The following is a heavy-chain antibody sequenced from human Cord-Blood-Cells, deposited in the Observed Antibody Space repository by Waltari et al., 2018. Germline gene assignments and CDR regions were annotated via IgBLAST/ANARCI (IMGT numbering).Heavy chain of an antibody. J-gene: IGHJ4*02. V-gene: IGHV4-59*08. Sequence: QVQLQESGPGLVKPSETLSLTCTVSGCSISSYYWSWIRQPPGKGLEWIGYIYYSGSTNYNPSLKSRVTISVDTSKNQFSLKLSSVTAADTAVYYCARLDSSGYYSYWGQGTLVTVSS. CDR2: IYYSGST. D-gene: IGHD3-22*01. CDR3: ARLDSSGYYSY. CDR1: GCSISSYY.